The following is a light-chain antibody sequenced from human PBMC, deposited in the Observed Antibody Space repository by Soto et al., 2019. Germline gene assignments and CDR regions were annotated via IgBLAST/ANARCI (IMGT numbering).Light chain of an antibody. CDR2: GAS. CDR1: QSVSSN. Sequence: EIGMTQSPATLSVSPGESATLSCRASQSVSSNLAWYQQKPGQAPRLLIYGASTRATGIPARFSGSGSGTDFTLTVSSLEPEDFAVYYRQQRSKLSITFGQGTLLE. V-gene: IGKV3-11*01. J-gene: IGKJ5*01. CDR3: QQRSKLSIT.